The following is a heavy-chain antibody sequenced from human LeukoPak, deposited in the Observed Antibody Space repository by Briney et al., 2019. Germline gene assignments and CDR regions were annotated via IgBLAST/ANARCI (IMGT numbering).Heavy chain of an antibody. CDR1: GGSFSGYY. J-gene: IGHJ5*02. Sequence: PSETLSLTCAVYGGSFSGYYWSWIRQPPGKGLEWIGEINHSGSTNYNPSLKSRVTISVDTSKNQFSLKLSSVTAADTAVYYCARGRRDIVVVTAIQRCWFDPWGQGTLVIVSS. D-gene: IGHD2-21*02. CDR2: INHSGST. V-gene: IGHV4-34*01. CDR3: ARGRRDIVVVTAIQRCWFDP.